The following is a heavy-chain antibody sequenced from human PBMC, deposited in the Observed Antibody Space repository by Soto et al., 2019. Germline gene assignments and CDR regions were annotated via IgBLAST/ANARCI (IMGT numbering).Heavy chain of an antibody. Sequence: LRLSCVASGFTFTTYWMSWVRQAPGKGLQWVANIRQDGGAQYYVDSVKGRFTISRDNAKNSVYLQMDSLRVEDTAVYYCVRGGHGSGSYLGSSWGQGILVTSPQ. CDR2: IRQDGGAQ. V-gene: IGHV3-7*03. D-gene: IGHD3-10*01. CDR1: GFTFTTYW. J-gene: IGHJ5*02. CDR3: VRGGHGSGSYLGSS.